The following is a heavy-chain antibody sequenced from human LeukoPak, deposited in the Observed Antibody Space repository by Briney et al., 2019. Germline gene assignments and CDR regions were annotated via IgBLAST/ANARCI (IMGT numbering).Heavy chain of an antibody. CDR2: IYYSGST. Sequence: SETLSLTCTVSGGSISSSSYYWGWIRQPPGKGLEWIGSIYYSGSTYYNPSLKSRVTISVDTSKNQFSLKLSSVTAADTAVYYCARHPLSDYVWGIYRLPFDYWGQGTLVTVSS. J-gene: IGHJ4*02. CDR1: GGSISSSSYY. CDR3: ARHPLSDYVWGIYRLPFDY. V-gene: IGHV4-39*01. D-gene: IGHD3-16*02.